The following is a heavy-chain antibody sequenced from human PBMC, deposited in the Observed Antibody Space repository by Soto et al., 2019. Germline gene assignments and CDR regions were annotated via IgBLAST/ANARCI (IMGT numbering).Heavy chain of an antibody. Sequence: QVQLVESGGGVVQPGRSLRLSCAASGFTFSSYAMHWVRQAPGKGLEGVAVISYDGSNKYYADSVKGRFPISRDNSKNTLYFQMNSLRAEDTAVYYCAREIRNTYYYGAGSYTYYYGMDVWGQGTTVTVSS. D-gene: IGHD3-10*01. CDR1: GFTFSSYA. CDR2: ISYDGSNK. CDR3: AREIRNTYYYGAGSYTYYYGMDV. V-gene: IGHV3-30*14. J-gene: IGHJ6*02.